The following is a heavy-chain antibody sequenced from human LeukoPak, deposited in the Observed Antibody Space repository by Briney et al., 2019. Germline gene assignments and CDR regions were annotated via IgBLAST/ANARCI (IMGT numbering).Heavy chain of an antibody. CDR3: AKVFVGYDFWSGPLGAFDI. CDR1: GFTLYDYA. D-gene: IGHD3-3*01. Sequence: GGSLRVSCAASGFTLYDYAMHWVRQAPGKGLWWVSLISGDGGSTYYADSVKGRFTISRDNSKNSLYLQMNSLRTEDTALYYCAKVFVGYDFWSGPLGAFDIWGQGTMVTVSS. J-gene: IGHJ3*02. V-gene: IGHV3-43*02. CDR2: ISGDGGST.